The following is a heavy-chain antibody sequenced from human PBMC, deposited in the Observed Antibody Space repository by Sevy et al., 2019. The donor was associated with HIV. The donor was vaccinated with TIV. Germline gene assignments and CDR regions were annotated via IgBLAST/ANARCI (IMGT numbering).Heavy chain of an antibody. V-gene: IGHV4-59*01. Sequence: SETLSLTCTVSGGSISSYYWSWIRQPPGKGLEWIGYIYYSGSTNYNPSLKSRVTISVDTSKNQFSLKLSSVTAAETAVYYCARSGPEYCGGDCYSSYYYYYGMDVWGQGTTVTVSS. J-gene: IGHJ6*02. CDR2: IYYSGST. CDR3: ARSGPEYCGGDCYSSYYYYYGMDV. D-gene: IGHD2-21*01. CDR1: GGSISSYY.